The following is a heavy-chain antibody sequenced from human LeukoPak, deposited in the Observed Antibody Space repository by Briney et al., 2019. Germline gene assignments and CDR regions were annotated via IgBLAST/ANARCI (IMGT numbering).Heavy chain of an antibody. CDR1: GFTFSSYA. CDR3: AKLPINSLGDYGSGTYRFDP. CDR2: ISGSGGST. J-gene: IGHJ5*02. Sequence: PGGSLRLSCAASGFTFSSYAMSWVRQAPGKGLEWVSGISGSGGSTYYGDSVKGRFTISRDNSKKTLYLQMNSLRAEDTAVYYCAKLPINSLGDYGSGTYRFDPWGQGTLVTVSS. D-gene: IGHD3-10*01. V-gene: IGHV3-23*01.